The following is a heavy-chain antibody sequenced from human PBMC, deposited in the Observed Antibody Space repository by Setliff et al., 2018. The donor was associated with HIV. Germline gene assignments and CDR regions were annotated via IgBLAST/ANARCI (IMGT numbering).Heavy chain of an antibody. J-gene: IGHJ4*02. CDR3: AKAFVVGATLFDH. CDR2: ISGTGGST. Sequence: PGGSLRLSCSASGFTFSSYAMSWVRQAPGKGLEWVSVISGTGGSTYYADSVKGRFTISRDNSKNTLYLQMNSLRAEDTAVYYCAKAFVVGATLFDHWGQGTLVTVSS. V-gene: IGHV3-23*01. D-gene: IGHD1-26*01. CDR1: GFTFSSYA.